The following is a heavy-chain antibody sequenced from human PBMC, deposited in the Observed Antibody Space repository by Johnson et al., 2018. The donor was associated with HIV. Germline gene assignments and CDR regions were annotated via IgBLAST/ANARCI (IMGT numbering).Heavy chain of an antibody. V-gene: IGHV3-30*03. CDR1: GFTFSSYG. D-gene: IGHD4-23*01. J-gene: IGHJ3*02. CDR2: ISYAGSNK. CDR3: AREGGGNLEAFDI. Sequence: QVQLVESGGGVVQPGRSLRLSCAASGFTFSSYGMHWVRQAPGKGLEWVAVISYAGSNKYYADSVKGRFTISRDNSKNTLYLQMNSLRAEDTALYYCAREGGGNLEAFDILGQGTLVTVSS.